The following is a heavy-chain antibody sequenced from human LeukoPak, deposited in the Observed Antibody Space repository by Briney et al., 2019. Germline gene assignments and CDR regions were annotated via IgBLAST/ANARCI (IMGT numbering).Heavy chain of an antibody. CDR3: ARGGRLEIYYYGSGSYLDAFDI. V-gene: IGHV1-2*02. D-gene: IGHD3-10*01. Sequence: ASVKVSCKASGYTFTGYYMHWVRQAPGQGLEWMGWINPNSGGTNYAQKFQGRVTMTRDTSISTAYMELSRLRSDDTAVYYCARGGRLEIYYYGSGSYLDAFDIWGQGTMVTVSS. J-gene: IGHJ3*02. CDR2: INPNSGGT. CDR1: GYTFTGYY.